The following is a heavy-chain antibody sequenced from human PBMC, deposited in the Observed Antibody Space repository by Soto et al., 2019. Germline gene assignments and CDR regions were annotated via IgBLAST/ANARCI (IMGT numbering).Heavy chain of an antibody. CDR3: ARAGCYGCTCYTLVGLRYVIDV. CDR2: ISYDGNNK. J-gene: IGHJ6*01. CDR1: GFTFSNYA. V-gene: IGHV3-30-3*01. D-gene: IGHD2-15*01. Sequence: QVQLVESGGGVVQPGRSLRLSCAASGFTFSNYAMYWVRQAPGKGLEWVAVISYDGNNKYYADSVTGRFTISSDNSKNTLYLQMNSLRAEDTAAYYCARAGCYGCTCYTLVGLRYVIDVWGQGTRVTVSS.